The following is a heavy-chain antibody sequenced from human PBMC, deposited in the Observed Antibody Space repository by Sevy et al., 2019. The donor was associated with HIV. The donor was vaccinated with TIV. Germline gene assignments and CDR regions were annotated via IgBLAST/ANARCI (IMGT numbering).Heavy chain of an antibody. CDR2: ISGSGGST. CDR3: AKLGDDPDAFDI. CDR1: GFTFSSYA. D-gene: IGHD2-21*02. J-gene: IGHJ3*02. V-gene: IGHV3-23*01. Sequence: GGSLRLSCAASGFTFSSYAMSWVRQAPGKGLEWVSAISGSGGSTYYADSVKGRFTISRDNSKNTLYLQMNSLRAEDMAVYYCAKLGDDPDAFDIWGQGTMVTVSS.